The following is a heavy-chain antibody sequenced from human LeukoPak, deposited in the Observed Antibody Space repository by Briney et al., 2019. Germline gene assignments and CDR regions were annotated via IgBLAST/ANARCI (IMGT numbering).Heavy chain of an antibody. Sequence: GASVKVSCKASEYTFTSYDINWVRQATGRGLEWMGWMNPKSGATGYAQKFQGRVTMTSDTSINTAYMELSGLRSEDTAVYYCARGTPSGWYGAVYWGQGTLVTVSS. CDR3: ARGTPSGWYGAVY. CDR2: MNPKSGAT. CDR1: EYTFTSYD. V-gene: IGHV1-8*01. D-gene: IGHD6-19*01. J-gene: IGHJ4*02.